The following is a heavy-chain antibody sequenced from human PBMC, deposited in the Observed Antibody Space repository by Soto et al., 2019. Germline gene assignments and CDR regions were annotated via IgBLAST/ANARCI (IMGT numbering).Heavy chain of an antibody. CDR2: ILYDGSNQ. CDR1: GFTFSSYA. CDR3: AKEGRVGYSTRIFRRDNWFDP. V-gene: IGHV3-33*06. J-gene: IGHJ5*02. D-gene: IGHD6-13*01. Sequence: QVQLVESGGGVVQPGRSLRLSCAASGFTFSSYAMHWVRQAPGKGLEWVAAILYDGSNQYYADAVKGRFTISRDNFKNTLYLQMNSLRVEDTAVYYCAKEGRVGYSTRIFRRDNWFDPWGQGTPVTVSS.